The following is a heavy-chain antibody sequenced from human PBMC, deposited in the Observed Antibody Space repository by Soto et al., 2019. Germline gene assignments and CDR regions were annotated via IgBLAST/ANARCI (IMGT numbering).Heavy chain of an antibody. CDR3: AKKGPRLEEGFDS. CDR2: IYYSGSA. D-gene: IGHD3-3*01. CDR1: GGSVSSGGFY. V-gene: IGHV4-61*08. Sequence: PSETLSLTCTVSGGSVSSGGFYWNWIRQPPGRGLEWIGHIYYSGSADYSPSLKSRVTISADTSKNQFSLKLSSVTAADTAVYYCAKKGPRLEEGFDSWGAGILVTVSS. J-gene: IGHJ4*02.